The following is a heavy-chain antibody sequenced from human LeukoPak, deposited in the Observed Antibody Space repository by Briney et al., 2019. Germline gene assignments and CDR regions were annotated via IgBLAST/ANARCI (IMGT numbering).Heavy chain of an antibody. J-gene: IGHJ4*02. CDR3: AREIVVVPAAYGY. CDR2: IYHSGST. CDR1: GYSISSGYY. V-gene: IGHV4-38-2*02. D-gene: IGHD2-2*01. Sequence: SETLSLTCTVSGYSISSGYYWGWIRQPPGKGLEWIGSIYHSGSTYYNPSLKSRVTISVDTSKNQFSLKLSSVTAADTAVYYCAREIVVVPAAYGYWGQGTLVTVSS.